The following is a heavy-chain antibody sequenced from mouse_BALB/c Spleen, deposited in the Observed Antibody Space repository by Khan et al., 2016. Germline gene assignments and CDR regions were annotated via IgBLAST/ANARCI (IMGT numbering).Heavy chain of an antibody. J-gene: IGHJ4*01. CDR1: GYSITSGYY. CDR2: ISYDGNT. Sequence: EVQLQESGPGLVKPSQSLSLTCSVTGYSITSGYYWNWIRQFPGNKLEWMGYISYDGNTNYNPYLKNRISIPRDTSKNQFFLKLNSVTTEDTATYYCAIYYYGSSYYYYAMDYWGQGTSVTVSS. CDR3: AIYYYGSSYYYYAMDY. D-gene: IGHD1-1*01. V-gene: IGHV3-6*02.